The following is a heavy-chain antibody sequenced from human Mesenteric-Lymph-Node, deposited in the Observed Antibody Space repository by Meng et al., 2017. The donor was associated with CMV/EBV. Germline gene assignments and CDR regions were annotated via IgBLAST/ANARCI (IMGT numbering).Heavy chain of an antibody. D-gene: IGHD5-12*01. J-gene: IGHJ2*01. Sequence: SETLSLTCTVSGGSVSSGSYYWSWIRQPPGKGLEFIGYIYYSGNTNYNPSLKSRVTISVDTSKNQFSLKLSSVTAADTAVYYCARVAYDSWYFDLWGRGTLVTVSS. CDR3: ARVAYDSWYFDL. CDR2: IYYSGNT. V-gene: IGHV4-61*01. CDR1: GGSVSSGSYY.